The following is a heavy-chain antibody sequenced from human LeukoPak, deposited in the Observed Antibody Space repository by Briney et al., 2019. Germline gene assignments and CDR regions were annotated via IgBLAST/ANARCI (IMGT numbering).Heavy chain of an antibody. CDR1: GGSISSSSYY. CDR3: AREKVTYYDFWSGYYTGEFDP. CDR2: IYYSGST. J-gene: IGHJ5*02. V-gene: IGHV4-39*07. D-gene: IGHD3-3*01. Sequence: PSETLSLTCTVSGGSISSSSYYWGWIRQPPGKGLEWIGSIYYSGSTYYSPSLKSRVTISVDTSKNQFSLKLSSVTAADTAVYYCAREKVTYYDFWSGYYTGEFDPWGQGTLVTVSS.